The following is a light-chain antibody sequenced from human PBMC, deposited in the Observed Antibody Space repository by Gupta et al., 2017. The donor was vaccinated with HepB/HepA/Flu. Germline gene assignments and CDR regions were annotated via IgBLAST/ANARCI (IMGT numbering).Light chain of an antibody. CDR2: AAS. J-gene: IGKJ1*01. CDR3: QQTDITPRT. Sequence: DIQITDSTPSLSASVGDRVSITCLVSQSISSYLDWYQQKPGKAPNLLIYAASSLQSGVPSRFSGSGSGTDFTLTISRLQPEDFATYYCQQTDITPRTFGQGTKVEIK. V-gene: IGKV1-39*01. CDR1: QSISSY.